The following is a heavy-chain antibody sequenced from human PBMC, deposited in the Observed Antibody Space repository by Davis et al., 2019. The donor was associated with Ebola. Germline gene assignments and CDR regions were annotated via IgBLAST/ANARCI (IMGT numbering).Heavy chain of an antibody. D-gene: IGHD2-15*01. V-gene: IGHV1-46*01. J-gene: IGHJ6*04. CDR1: GYTFTSYY. CDR3: AREIVVVVAATPDGYYYYGMDV. Sequence: ASVKVSCKASGYTFTSYYMHWVRQAPGQGLEWMGIINPSGGSTSYAQKFQGRVTMTRDTSTSTVYMELGSLRSEDTAVYYCAREIVVVVAATPDGYYYYGMDVWGKGTTVTVSS. CDR2: INPSGGST.